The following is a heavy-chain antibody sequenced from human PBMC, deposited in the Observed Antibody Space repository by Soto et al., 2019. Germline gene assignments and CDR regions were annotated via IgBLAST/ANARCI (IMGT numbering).Heavy chain of an antibody. CDR3: AREGPPRADCYGYNAFDI. CDR2: IIPIFGTA. J-gene: IGHJ3*02. D-gene: IGHD5-18*01. CDR1: GGTFRSYA. Sequence: QVQLVQSGAEVKKPGSSVKVSCKASGGTFRSYAISWVRQAPGQGLEWMGGIIPIFGTANYGQKFQGRVTITAGGTTSTANMELSTLRSEDTAVDSWAREGPPRADCYGYNAFDIWSQGTMITVSS. V-gene: IGHV1-69*12.